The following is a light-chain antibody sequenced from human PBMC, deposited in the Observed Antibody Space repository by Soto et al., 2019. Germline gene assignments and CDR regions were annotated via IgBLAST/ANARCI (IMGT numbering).Light chain of an antibody. CDR3: SSYTSSSTFYV. J-gene: IGLJ1*01. CDR2: EVG. V-gene: IGLV2-14*01. CDR1: SSDVGGYNY. Sequence: QSVRTQPASVSGSPGQSITISCTGTSSDVGGYNYVSWYQQHPGKAPKLMIYEVGNRPSGVSNRFSGSKSGNTASLTISGLQAEDEADYYCSSYTSSSTFYVFGTGTKVTVL.